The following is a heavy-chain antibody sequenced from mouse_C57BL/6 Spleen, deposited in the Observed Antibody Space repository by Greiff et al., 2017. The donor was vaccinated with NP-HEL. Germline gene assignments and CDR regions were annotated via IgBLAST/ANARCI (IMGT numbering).Heavy chain of an antibody. CDR1: GFTFSDYG. Sequence: EVKLMESGGGLVKPGGSLKLSCAASGFTFSDYGMHWVRQAPEKGLEWVAYISSGSSTIYYADTVKGRFTISRDNAKNTLFLQMTSLRSEDTAMYYCARLYYDYFYYCDYWGQGTTLTVSS. D-gene: IGHD2-4*01. V-gene: IGHV5-17*01. CDR2: ISSGSSTI. CDR3: ARLYYDYFYYCDY. J-gene: IGHJ2*01.